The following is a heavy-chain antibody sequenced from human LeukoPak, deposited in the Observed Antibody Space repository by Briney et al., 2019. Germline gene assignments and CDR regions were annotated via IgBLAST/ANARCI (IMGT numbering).Heavy chain of an antibody. CDR2: ISSSGNNI. CDR3: ARRQSGSGKSFDY. Sequence: PGGSLRLSCAASGFTFSDYYMSWIRQAPGKGLEWVSYISSSGNNIYYADSVRGRFTISRDNAKNSLYLQMNSLRAEDTAVYYCARRQSGSGKSFDYWGQGTLVTVSS. J-gene: IGHJ4*02. V-gene: IGHV3-11*04. CDR1: GFTFSDYY. D-gene: IGHD3-10*01.